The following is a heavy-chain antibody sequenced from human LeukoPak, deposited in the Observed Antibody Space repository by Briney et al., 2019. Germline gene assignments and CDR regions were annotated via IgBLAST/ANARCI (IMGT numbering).Heavy chain of an antibody. V-gene: IGHV3-53*01. CDR2: IYSGGST. CDR1: GFTVSSNY. J-gene: IGHJ4*02. CDR3: ARATTISSGWYGGNYYFDY. D-gene: IGHD6-19*01. Sequence: GGSLRLSCAASGFTVSSNYMSWVRQAPGKGLEWVSVIYSGGSTYYADSVKGRFTISRDNSKNTLYLQMNSLRAEDTAVYYCARATTISSGWYGGNYYFDYWGQGTLVTVSS.